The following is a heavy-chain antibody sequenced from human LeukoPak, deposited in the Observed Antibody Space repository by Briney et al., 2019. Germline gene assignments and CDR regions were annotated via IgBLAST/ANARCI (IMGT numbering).Heavy chain of an antibody. CDR3: AHRSVAARPSFFWFDP. CDR1: GFSLTTSGVG. J-gene: IGHJ5*02. V-gene: IGHV2-5*01. D-gene: IGHD6-6*01. CDR2: IYWNDDK. Sequence: SGPTLVNPTQTLTLTCTFSGFSLTTSGVGVGWIRQPPGKALEWLALIYWNDDKRYNPSLESRLTITRDTSKNQVVLTMTNMEFVGTATYYCAHRSVAARPSFFWFDPWGQGTLVTVSS.